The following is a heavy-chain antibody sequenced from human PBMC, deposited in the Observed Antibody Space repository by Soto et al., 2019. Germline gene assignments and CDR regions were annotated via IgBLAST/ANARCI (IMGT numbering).Heavy chain of an antibody. Sequence: QVQLQESGPGLVKPSETLSLTCTVSGGSISSYYWSWIRQPPGKGLEWIGYIYYSGSTNYNPSLKSRVPISVDTSKNQFSLKLSSVTAADTAVYYCARGVGIYYYYGMDVWGQGTTVTVSS. CDR2: IYYSGST. J-gene: IGHJ6*02. V-gene: IGHV4-59*01. D-gene: IGHD1-26*01. CDR3: ARGVGIYYYYGMDV. CDR1: GGSISSYY.